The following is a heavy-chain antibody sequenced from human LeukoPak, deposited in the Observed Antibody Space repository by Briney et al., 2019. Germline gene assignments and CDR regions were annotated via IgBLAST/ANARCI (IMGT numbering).Heavy chain of an antibody. Sequence: PSETLSLTCAVYGGSFSGYYRSWIRQPPGRGLEWIGEINHSGSTNYNPSLKSRFTISVDTSKNQFSLKLSSVTAADTAVYYCARGWEYCTNGVCSLTRFDYWGQGTLVTVSS. V-gene: IGHV4-34*01. D-gene: IGHD2-8*01. CDR1: GGSFSGYY. J-gene: IGHJ4*02. CDR2: INHSGST. CDR3: ARGWEYCTNGVCSLTRFDY.